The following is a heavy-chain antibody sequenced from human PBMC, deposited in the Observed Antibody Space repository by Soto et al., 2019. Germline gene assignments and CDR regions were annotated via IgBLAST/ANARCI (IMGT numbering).Heavy chain of an antibody. CDR2: ISYDGSNK. J-gene: IGHJ4*02. Sequence: QVQLVESGGGVVQPGRSLRLSCAASGFTFSSYGMHWVRQAPGKGLEWVAVISYDGSNKYYADSVKGRFTISRDNFKNTLYLQMNSLRAEDTAVYYCAKSDLVLKGWGQGTLVTVPS. V-gene: IGHV3-30*18. CDR1: GFTFSSYG. D-gene: IGHD2-8*01. CDR3: AKSDLVLKG.